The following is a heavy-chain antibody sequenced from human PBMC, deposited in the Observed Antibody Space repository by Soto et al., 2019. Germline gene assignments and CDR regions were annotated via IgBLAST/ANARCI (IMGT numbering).Heavy chain of an antibody. CDR1: GFTFSSYA. J-gene: IGHJ4*02. V-gene: IGHV3-23*01. CDR2: ISGSGGST. Sequence: EVQPLDSGGGLVQPGGSLRLSCAASGFTFSSYAMSWVRQAPGKGLEWVSAISGSGGSTYYADSVKGRFTISRDNSKNTLYLQMNSLRAEDTAVYYCAKSTPTWQQLVPMPDYWGQGTLVTVSS. D-gene: IGHD6-13*01. CDR3: AKSTPTWQQLVPMPDY.